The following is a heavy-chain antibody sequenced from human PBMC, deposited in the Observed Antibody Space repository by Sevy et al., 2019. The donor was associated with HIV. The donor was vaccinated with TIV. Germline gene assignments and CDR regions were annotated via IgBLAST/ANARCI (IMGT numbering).Heavy chain of an antibody. CDR3: TTSSHSPRVWRDFDPKFYFFYYGMDV. D-gene: IGHD3-9*01. CDR1: GFTFTHAW. Sequence: GGSLRLSCTTSGFTFTHAWMNWVRQAPGKGLEWVGRIQSTTDSGATALAAPVKGRFTLSRDDSKNMVFLQMNSLKPEDTAVHYCTTSSHSPRVWRDFDPKFYFFYYGMDVWGQGTTVTVSS. J-gene: IGHJ6*02. CDR2: IQSTTDSGAT. V-gene: IGHV3-15*01.